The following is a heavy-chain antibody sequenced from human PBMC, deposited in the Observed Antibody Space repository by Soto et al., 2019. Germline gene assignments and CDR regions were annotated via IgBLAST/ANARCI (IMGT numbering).Heavy chain of an antibody. Sequence: SETLSLSCTVSGGSINTYNLFWAWVRQPPGKGLEWIASIHYGGNAYYSPSLTTRVTISRDTSKNRVSLELTSVTAADTAVYLCARVNMPLALWAQGTLVTVS. CDR2: IHYGGNA. J-gene: IGHJ1*01. CDR1: GGSINTYNLF. CDR3: ARVNMPLAL. V-gene: IGHV4-39*01. D-gene: IGHD2-2*01.